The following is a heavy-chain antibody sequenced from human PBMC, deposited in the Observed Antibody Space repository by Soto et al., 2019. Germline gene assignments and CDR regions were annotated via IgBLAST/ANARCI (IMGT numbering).Heavy chain of an antibody. J-gene: IGHJ4*02. V-gene: IGHV4-39*01. Sequence: PSETLSLTCTVSGGSISSSSYYWGWIRQPPGKGLEWIGSIYYSGSTYYNPSLKSRVTISVDTSKNQFSLKLSSVTAADTAVYYCASEFQITFGGVKIDYRGQGTLVTVSS. CDR3: ASEFQITFGGVKIDY. CDR1: GGSISSSSYY. CDR2: IYYSGST. D-gene: IGHD3-16*01.